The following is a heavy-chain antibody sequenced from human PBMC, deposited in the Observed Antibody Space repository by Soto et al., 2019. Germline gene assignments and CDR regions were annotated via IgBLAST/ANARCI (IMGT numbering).Heavy chain of an antibody. CDR1: GYTFTSYG. Sequence: ASVKVSCKASGYTFTSYGIIWVRQAPGQGLEWMGWISAYNGNTNYAQKLQGRVTMTTDTSTSTAYMELRSLRSDDTAVYYCARSGENPPINWFDPWGQGTLVTVSS. V-gene: IGHV1-18*04. CDR3: ARSGENPPINWFDP. J-gene: IGHJ5*02. CDR2: ISAYNGNT.